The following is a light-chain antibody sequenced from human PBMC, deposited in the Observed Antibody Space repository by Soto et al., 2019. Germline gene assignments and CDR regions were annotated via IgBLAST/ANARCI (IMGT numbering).Light chain of an antibody. Sequence: EIVLTQSPATLSLSPGERATLSCRASQSVSSYLAWYQQKPGQAPRLLIYDASNRATGIPARFSGSGSGTDFTLPISSLEPEDFAVYYCQQRSNWPPFTFGPGTKVDTK. CDR3: QQRSNWPPFT. CDR1: QSVSSY. J-gene: IGKJ3*01. CDR2: DAS. V-gene: IGKV3-11*01.